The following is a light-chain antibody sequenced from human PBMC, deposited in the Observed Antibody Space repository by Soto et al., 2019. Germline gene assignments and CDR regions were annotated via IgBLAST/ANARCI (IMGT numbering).Light chain of an antibody. CDR3: QKYNSYSRT. Sequence: DIQMAQAPWSLSASVGDGVTITWRASQSISSWLAWYQQKPGKAPKLLIYRASSLESGVPSRFSGSGSGTEFTLTISSLQPDDFATYYCQKYNSYSRTFGQGTKVDIK. V-gene: IGKV1-5*03. CDR2: RAS. CDR1: QSISSW. J-gene: IGKJ1*01.